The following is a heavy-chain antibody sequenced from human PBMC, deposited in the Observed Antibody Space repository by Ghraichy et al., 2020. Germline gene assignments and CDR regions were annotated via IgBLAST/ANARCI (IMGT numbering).Heavy chain of an antibody. D-gene: IGHD6-13*01. CDR3: AKHEQRLVLSRFDP. J-gene: IGHJ5*02. CDR2: ITGSGGIT. Sequence: GGSLRLSCAVSGFTFSTYAMSWVRQAPGKGLEWVSGITGSGGITDYADSVRGRFIISRDNSKNTLHLQMNSLRAEDTAVYYCAKHEQRLVLSRFDPWGQGTLVTVSS. CDR1: GFTFSTYA. V-gene: IGHV3-23*01.